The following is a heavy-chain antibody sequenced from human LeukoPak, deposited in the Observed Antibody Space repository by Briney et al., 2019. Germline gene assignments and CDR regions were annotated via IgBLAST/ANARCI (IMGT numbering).Heavy chain of an antibody. V-gene: IGHV3-7*01. CDR3: TRDSGYNAFDI. CDR2: IKEDGTAK. D-gene: IGHD5-12*01. Sequence: GGSLRLSCAASGFTFSSSWMAWVRQAPGKGLEWVGNIKEDGTAKNYVVSVRGRFTISIDNAKNSLYLQMNSLRGEDTAVYYCTRDSGYNAFDIWGQGTMVTVSS. CDR1: GFTFSSSW. J-gene: IGHJ3*02.